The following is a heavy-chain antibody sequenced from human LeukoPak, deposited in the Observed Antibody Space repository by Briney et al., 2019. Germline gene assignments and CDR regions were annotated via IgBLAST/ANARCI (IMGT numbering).Heavy chain of an antibody. Sequence: NPGGSLRLSCTASGFSFDDFSMGWIRQTPGKGLEWVGFIRIRAYAATTEYAASVRGRFTISRDDSKNIAYLQMSSLRTDDTGVYYCSKAREKYNWNDGSAESWGQETLVTVSS. CDR1: GFSFDDFS. J-gene: IGHJ5*02. V-gene: IGHV3-49*05. D-gene: IGHD1-20*01. CDR2: IRIRAYAATT. CDR3: SKAREKYNWNDGSAES.